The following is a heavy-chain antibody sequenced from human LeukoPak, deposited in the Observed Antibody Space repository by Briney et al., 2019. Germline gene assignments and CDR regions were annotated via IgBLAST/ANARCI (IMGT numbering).Heavy chain of an antibody. V-gene: IGHV1-69*13. CDR3: ARGSVLRYFDWFQSERDWFDP. CDR2: IIPIFGTA. CDR1: GGTFSSYA. Sequence: ASVKVSCKASGGTFSSYAISWVRQAPGQGLEWMGGIIPIFGTANYAQKFQGRVTITADESTSTAYMELSSLRSEDTAVYYCARGSVLRYFDWFQSERDWFDPWGQGTLVTVSS. D-gene: IGHD3-9*01. J-gene: IGHJ5*02.